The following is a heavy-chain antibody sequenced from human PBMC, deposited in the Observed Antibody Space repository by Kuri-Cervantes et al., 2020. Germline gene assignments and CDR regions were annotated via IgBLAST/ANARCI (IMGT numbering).Heavy chain of an antibody. CDR1: GYTLTELS. J-gene: IGHJ4*02. CDR3: ARGRKTTVAPPLDY. Sequence: ASVKVSCKVSGYTLTELSMHWVRQAPGQGLEWMGWINPNSGGTNYAQKFQGRVTMTRDTSISTAYMELSRLRSDDTAVYYCARGRKTTVAPPLDYWGQGTLVTVSS. D-gene: IGHD4-23*01. V-gene: IGHV1-2*02. CDR2: INPNSGGT.